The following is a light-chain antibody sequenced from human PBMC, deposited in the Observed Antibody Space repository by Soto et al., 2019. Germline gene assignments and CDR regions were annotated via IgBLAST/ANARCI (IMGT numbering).Light chain of an antibody. Sequence: AIQRTQSPSSLSASVGDRVTITCLASQGIRNDLGWYQQKPGKAPKLLIYAASSLQSGVPSRFSGSGSGTDFTLTISSLQPEDFATYYCLQDYNYPGTFGQGTKVDIK. CDR3: LQDYNYPGT. J-gene: IGKJ1*01. CDR2: AAS. V-gene: IGKV1-6*01. CDR1: QGIRND.